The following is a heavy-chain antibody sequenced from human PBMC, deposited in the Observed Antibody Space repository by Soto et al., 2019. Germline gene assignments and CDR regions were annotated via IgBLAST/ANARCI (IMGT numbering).Heavy chain of an antibody. CDR3: ARVTSSSYYYYGMDV. J-gene: IGHJ6*02. V-gene: IGHV1-58*01. D-gene: IGHD6-6*01. CDR2: IVVGSGNT. Sequence: ASVKVSCKASGFTFTSSAVQWVRQARGQRLEWIGWIVVGSGNTNYAQKFQERVTITRDMSTSTAYMELSSLRSEDTAVYYCARVTSSSYYYYGMDVWGQGTTVTVSS. CDR1: GFTFTSSA.